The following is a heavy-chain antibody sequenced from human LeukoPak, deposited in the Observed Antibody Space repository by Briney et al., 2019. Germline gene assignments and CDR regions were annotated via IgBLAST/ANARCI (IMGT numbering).Heavy chain of an antibody. V-gene: IGHV4-59*01. Sequence: SETLSLTCTVSGGSIGSYYWSWIRLPPGKGLEWIGYIYDSGSTNYNPSLKSRVTISVDTSTNQSSLKLSSVTAADTAVYYCARCLSGTYYDYWGQGTLVTVSS. CDR3: ARCLSGTYYDY. J-gene: IGHJ4*02. CDR1: GGSIGSYY. CDR2: IYDSGST. D-gene: IGHD1-26*01.